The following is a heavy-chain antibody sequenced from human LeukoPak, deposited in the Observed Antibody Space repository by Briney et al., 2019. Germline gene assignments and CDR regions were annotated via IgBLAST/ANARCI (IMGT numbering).Heavy chain of an antibody. J-gene: IGHJ5*02. D-gene: IGHD3-10*01. CDR1: GGSFSGYY. Sequence: SETLSLTCAVYGGSFSGYYWSWIRQPPGKGLEWIGYIYYSGSTNYNPSLKSRVTISVDTSKNQFSLRLSSVTAADTAVYYCARVRFGESFPFDPWGQGTLVTVSS. CDR3: ARVRFGESFPFDP. V-gene: IGHV4-59*01. CDR2: IYYSGST.